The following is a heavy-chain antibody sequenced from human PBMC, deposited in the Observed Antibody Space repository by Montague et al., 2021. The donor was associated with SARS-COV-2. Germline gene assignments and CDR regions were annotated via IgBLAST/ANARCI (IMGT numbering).Heavy chain of an antibody. CDR3: AARARYYYDMDV. V-gene: IGHV3-66*01. J-gene: IGHJ6*02. Sequence: SLRLSCVASGFTVRRNYMSWVRQAPGKGLEWVSVIYSGDSTYYADSVKGRFTISRDNSKNTLYLQMNSLRAEDTAVYYCAARARYYYDMDVWGQGTTVTVSS. CDR1: GFTVRRNY. CDR2: IYSGDST.